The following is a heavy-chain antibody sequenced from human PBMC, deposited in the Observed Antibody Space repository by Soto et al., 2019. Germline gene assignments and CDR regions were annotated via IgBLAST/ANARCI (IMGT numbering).Heavy chain of an antibody. V-gene: IGHV4-34*01. D-gene: IGHD4-17*01. CDR2: INHSGST. J-gene: IGHJ4*02. CDR1: GGSFSGYY. CDR3: ARGSGLSFGDQRSPFDY. Sequence: SETLSLTCAVYGGSFSGYYWRWIRQPPGKGLEWIGEINHSGSTNYNPSLKSRVTISVDTSKNQFSLKLSSVTAADTAVYYCARGSGLSFGDQRSPFDYWGQGTLVTVSS.